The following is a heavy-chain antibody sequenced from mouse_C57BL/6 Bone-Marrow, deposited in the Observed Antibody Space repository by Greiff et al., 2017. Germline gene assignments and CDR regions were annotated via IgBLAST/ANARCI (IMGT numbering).Heavy chain of an antibody. CDR3: ARPPYGSSFFDY. V-gene: IGHV1-64*01. D-gene: IGHD1-1*01. CDR2: IHPNSGST. J-gene: IGHJ2*01. CDR1: GYTFTSYW. Sequence: QVQLQQPGAELVKPGASVKLSCKASGYTFTSYWMHWVKQRPGQGLEWIGMIHPNSGSTNYNEKFKSKATLTVDKSSSTAYMQLSRLTSEDSAVYYCARPPYGSSFFDYWGQGTTLTVSS.